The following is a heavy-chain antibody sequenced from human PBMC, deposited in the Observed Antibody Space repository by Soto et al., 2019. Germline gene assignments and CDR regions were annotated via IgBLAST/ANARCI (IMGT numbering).Heavy chain of an antibody. V-gene: IGHV3-7*01. CDR3: ARDFPLFGGQVAADY. CDR2: IRQDGSEK. D-gene: IGHD6-19*01. CDR1: GFTFSSYW. J-gene: IGHJ4*02. Sequence: EVQLVESGGGLVQLGGSLRLSCAASGFTFSSYWMIWVRQAPEKGLEWVANIRQDGSEKYYVDSVKGRFTISRDNAKNSLDLQMNSLRVDDTAMYYCARDFPLFGGQVAADYWGQGTLVTVSS.